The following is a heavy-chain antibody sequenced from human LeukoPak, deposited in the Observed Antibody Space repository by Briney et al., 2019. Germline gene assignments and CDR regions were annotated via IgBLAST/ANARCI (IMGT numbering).Heavy chain of an antibody. V-gene: IGHV3-23*01. Sequence: GSLRLSCAASGFTFSSYAMSWVRQAPGKGLEWVSAISGSGGSTYYADSVKGRFTISSDNSKNTLYLQMNSLRAEDTAVYYCAKDKGAGGYSYGYNYYFDYWGQGTLVTVSS. CDR2: ISGSGGST. D-gene: IGHD5-18*01. CDR1: GFTFSSYA. CDR3: AKDKGAGGYSYGYNYYFDY. J-gene: IGHJ4*02.